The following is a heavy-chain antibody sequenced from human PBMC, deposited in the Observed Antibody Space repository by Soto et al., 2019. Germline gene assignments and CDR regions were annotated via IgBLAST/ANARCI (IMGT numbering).Heavy chain of an antibody. V-gene: IGHV4-59*01. J-gene: IGHJ4*02. Sequence: QVHLQESGPGLVNPSETLTLTCSVSGGSIGSYYWNWIRQPPGKGLEWIGYLYNRGITHYNTSLNGRGTLYVDTYRTEYSLKLNSVTAADKAVYYCSRLDDTNGFYTRLAYWGQGTLVTVSS. CDR1: GGSIGSYY. CDR3: SRLDDTNGFYTRLAY. D-gene: IGHD2-8*01. CDR2: LYNRGIT.